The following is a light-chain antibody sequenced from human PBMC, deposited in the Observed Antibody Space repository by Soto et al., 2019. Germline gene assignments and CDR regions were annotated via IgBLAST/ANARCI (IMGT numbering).Light chain of an antibody. CDR1: QSVLYSANNKNX. CDR2: GAS. Sequence: DIVMTQSPDSLAVSLGERATINCKTSQSVLYSANNKNXXAWYQQKPRQPPKLLIYGASTRESGVPDRFSGSGSGTDFXXXISSLQAEDAAFYYCQQHYSTVAWTFGQGTKVEIK. V-gene: IGKV4-1*01. J-gene: IGKJ1*01. CDR3: QQHYSTVAWT.